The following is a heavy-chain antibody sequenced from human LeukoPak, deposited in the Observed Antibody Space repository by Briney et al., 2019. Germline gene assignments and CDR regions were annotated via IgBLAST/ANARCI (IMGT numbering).Heavy chain of an antibody. D-gene: IGHD6-13*01. Sequence: SGGSLRLSCAASGFTFSDYYMSWIRQAPGKGLEWVSYISSSGSTIYYADSVKGRFTISRDNAKNSLYLRMNSLRAEDTAVYYCARDEIAAAGWYFDLWGRGTLVTVSS. CDR3: ARDEIAAAGWYFDL. CDR2: ISSSGSTI. J-gene: IGHJ2*01. V-gene: IGHV3-11*01. CDR1: GFTFSDYY.